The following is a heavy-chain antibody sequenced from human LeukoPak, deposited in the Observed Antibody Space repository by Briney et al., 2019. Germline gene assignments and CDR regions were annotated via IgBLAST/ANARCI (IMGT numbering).Heavy chain of an antibody. J-gene: IGHJ4*02. V-gene: IGHV3-23*01. CDR2: ITGGGGST. CDR3: AKAKYFDWLNAFDY. Sequence: GGSLRLSCAASGFTFSSYAMSWVRQAPGKGLEWVSAITGGGGSTYYADSVKGRFTISRDNSKNTLYLQMNSLRAEDTAVYYCAKAKYFDWLNAFDYWGQGTLVTVSS. CDR1: GFTFSSYA. D-gene: IGHD3-9*01.